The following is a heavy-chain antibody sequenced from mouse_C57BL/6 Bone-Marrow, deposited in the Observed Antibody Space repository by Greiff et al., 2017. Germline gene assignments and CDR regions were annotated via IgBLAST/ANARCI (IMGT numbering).Heavy chain of an antibody. CDR1: GYTFTDYE. D-gene: IGHD1-1*01. Sequence: QVQLKESGAELVRPGASVTLSCKASGYTFTDYEMHWVKQTPVHGLEWIGAIDPETGGTAYNQKFKGKAILTADKSSSTAFLELRGLTSEDSAVYYCAGARSYVGYWGQGTTLTVSS. J-gene: IGHJ2*01. CDR2: IDPETGGT. V-gene: IGHV1-15*01. CDR3: AGARSYVGY.